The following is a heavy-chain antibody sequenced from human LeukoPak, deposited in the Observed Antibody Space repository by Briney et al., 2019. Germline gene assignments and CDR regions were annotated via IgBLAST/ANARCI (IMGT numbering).Heavy chain of an antibody. CDR3: ASKGDGSCDSSLCQGAFDF. V-gene: IGHV1-2*02. CDR2: INPNSGDT. J-gene: IGHJ3*01. D-gene: IGHD2-21*01. Sequence: ASVNVSCKASAYRFIGTYLHWVRQAPGQGLEWMGWINPNSGDTGYAEKFQGRVTMTWDTSVSTAYMELSSLTSDDTAVYYCASKGDGSCDSSLCQGAFDFWGQGSVVTVSS. CDR1: AYRFIGTY.